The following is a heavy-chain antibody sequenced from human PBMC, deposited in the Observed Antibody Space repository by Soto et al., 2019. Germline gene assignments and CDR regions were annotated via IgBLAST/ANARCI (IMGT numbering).Heavy chain of an antibody. Sequence: QVHLVQSGAEVRKPGASVKVSCKASGYSFTSYGISWVRQAPGQGLEWMGWISTDNGNTNYAHNLQGRVSMTIDPSTSTAYMELWSLGSDDTAVCYCARDVPDTSLFFYYYGMDVWGQGTTVTVSS. CDR2: ISTDNGNT. D-gene: IGHD2-21*01. CDR1: GYSFTSYG. V-gene: IGHV1-18*01. J-gene: IGHJ6*02. CDR3: ARDVPDTSLFFYYYGMDV.